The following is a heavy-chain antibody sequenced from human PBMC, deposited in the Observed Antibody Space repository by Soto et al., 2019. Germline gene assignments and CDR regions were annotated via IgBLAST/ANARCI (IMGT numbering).Heavy chain of an antibody. CDR3: PRYGSSGYYLDY. J-gene: IGHJ4*02. D-gene: IGHD3-22*01. CDR2: ISAYNGNT. V-gene: IGHV1-18*01. Sequence: GASVKVSSKASGYTFTSYGLNWVRQEKGQGLEWMGWISAYNGNTNYAQKLQGRVTMTTDTSTSITYMELRSLRTDDPAGYYRPRYGSSGYYLDYWGQGTLVTVSS. CDR1: GYTFTSYG.